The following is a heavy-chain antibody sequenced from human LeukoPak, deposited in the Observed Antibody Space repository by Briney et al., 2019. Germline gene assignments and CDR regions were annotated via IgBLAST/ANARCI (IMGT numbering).Heavy chain of an antibody. CDR2: ISASGGS. CDR3: AREPRDCTGGTCQSAGGYYFYY. CDR1: GFTFSNYG. J-gene: IGHJ4*02. V-gene: IGHV3-23*01. Sequence: GGSLRLSCAASGFTFSNYGMSWVRQAPGKGLEWVSGISASGGSYYADSVKGRFTVSRDISKNTLYLQMNSLRAEDTAVYFCAREPRDCTGGTCQSAGGYYFYYWSQGTLVTVSS. D-gene: IGHD2-15*01.